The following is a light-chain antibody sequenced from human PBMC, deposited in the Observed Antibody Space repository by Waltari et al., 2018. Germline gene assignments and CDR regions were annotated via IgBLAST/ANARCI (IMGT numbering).Light chain of an antibody. Sequence: QVVVTQEPSLTVSPGGTVTLTCGSSTGAVTSGQFPYWFLQKPGQAPRTLVYDTSNKHSWKPERFSGSLLGGKAALTLSGAQPEDEAEYYCSVSYSGHVIFGGGTKLTVL. CDR2: DTS. CDR3: SVSYSGHVI. V-gene: IGLV7-46*01. J-gene: IGLJ2*01. CDR1: TGAVTSGQF.